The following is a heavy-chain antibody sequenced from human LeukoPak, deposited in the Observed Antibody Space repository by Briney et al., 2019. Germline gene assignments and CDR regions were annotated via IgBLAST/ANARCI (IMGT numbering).Heavy chain of an antibody. V-gene: IGHV1-69*13. Sequence: ASGKVSCKASGGTLSSDAISWVRQAPGQGLEWMGGIIPIFGTANYAQKFQGRVTITADESTSTAYMELSSLRSEDTAVYYCASGTIAAHHMDVWGKGTTVTVSS. J-gene: IGHJ6*03. CDR1: GGTLSSDA. CDR2: IIPIFGTA. CDR3: ASGTIAAHHMDV. D-gene: IGHD6-6*01.